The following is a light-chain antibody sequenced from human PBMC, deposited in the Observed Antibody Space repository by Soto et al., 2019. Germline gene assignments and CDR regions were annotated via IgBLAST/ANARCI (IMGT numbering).Light chain of an antibody. V-gene: IGLV1-44*01. CDR1: GSNIGTHA. Sequence: QSVLTQSPSESATPGQRVTISCSGSGSNIGTHAVNWYQQVPGTAPTLLIFRNHQRPSGVPDRFSGSKSGTSASLASSGPQSADEADYYCAAWDDSLRAVVFGGGTKLTVL. CDR2: RNH. CDR3: AAWDDSLRAVV. J-gene: IGLJ2*01.